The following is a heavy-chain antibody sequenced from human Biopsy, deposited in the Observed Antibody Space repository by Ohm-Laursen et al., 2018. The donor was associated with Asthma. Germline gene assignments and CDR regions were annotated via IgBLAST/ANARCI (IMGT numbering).Heavy chain of an antibody. J-gene: IGHJ4*02. CDR2: ISFDGTNR. CDR1: GCSFSNYG. Sequence: SLRLSCAASGCSFSNYGMHWVRQAPGKGLDWVAGISFDGTNRNYTDSVKGRFTISRDNSRNTLHLEMNSLRAEDTAVYFCAKEVFPGWELRRGPDSWGQGTLVPVSS. V-gene: IGHV3-30*18. D-gene: IGHD1-26*01. CDR3: AKEVFPGWELRRGPDS.